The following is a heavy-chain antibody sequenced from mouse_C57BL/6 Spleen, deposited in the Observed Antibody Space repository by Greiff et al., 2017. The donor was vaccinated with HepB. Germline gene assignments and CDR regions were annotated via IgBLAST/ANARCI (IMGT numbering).Heavy chain of an antibody. D-gene: IGHD2-1*01. CDR3: AREGSYNGSYYGYFDV. V-gene: IGHV1-4*01. CDR2: INPSSGYT. J-gene: IGHJ1*03. Sequence: VQLQQSGAELARPGASVKMSCKASGYTFTSYTMHWVKQRPGQGLEWIGYINPSSGYTKYNQKFKDKATLTADKSSSTAYMQLSSLTSEDSAVYDCAREGSYNGSYYGYFDVWGTGTTVTVSS. CDR1: GYTFTSYT.